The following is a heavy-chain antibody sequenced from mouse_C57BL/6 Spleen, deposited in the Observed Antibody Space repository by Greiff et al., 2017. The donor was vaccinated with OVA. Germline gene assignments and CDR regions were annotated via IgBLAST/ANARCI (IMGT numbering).Heavy chain of an antibody. CDR3: ASKELGRLAY. Sequence: QVQLQQSGPGLVAPSQSLSITCTVSGFSLTSYGVDWVRQSPGKGLEWLGVIWGVGSTNYNSDLKSRLGISKDNSNSQVFLKMNGLQTDDTAMYYCASKELGRLAYWGQGTLVTVSA. CDR2: IWGVGST. J-gene: IGHJ3*01. CDR1: GFSLTSYG. V-gene: IGHV2-6*01. D-gene: IGHD4-1*01.